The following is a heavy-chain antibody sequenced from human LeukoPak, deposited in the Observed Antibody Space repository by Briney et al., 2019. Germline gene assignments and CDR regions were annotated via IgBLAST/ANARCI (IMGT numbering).Heavy chain of an antibody. V-gene: IGHV3-30*18. J-gene: IGHJ3*02. Sequence: GRSLRLSCAASGFTFSSYGMHWVRQAPGKGLEWVAVISYDGSNKYYADSVKGRFTISRDNSKNTLYLQMNSLRAEDTAVYYCAKDPIGSSGYPDAIDIWGQGTVVTVSS. D-gene: IGHD3-22*01. CDR2: ISYDGSNK. CDR1: GFTFSSYG. CDR3: AKDPIGSSGYPDAIDI.